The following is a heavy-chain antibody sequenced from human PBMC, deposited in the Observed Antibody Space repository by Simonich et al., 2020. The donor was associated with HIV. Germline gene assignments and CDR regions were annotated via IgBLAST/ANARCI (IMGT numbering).Heavy chain of an antibody. CDR3: AKDRYYNFWSGYYDY. CDR1: GFTFSSNA. D-gene: IGHD3-3*01. J-gene: IGHJ4*02. CDR2: ISGSGGST. V-gene: IGHV3-23*01. Sequence: EVQLLESGGGLVQPGGSLRLSCAASGFTFSSNAMCWVRQAQGKGQAWVSAISGSGGSTYYADSVKGRFTISRDNSKNTLYLQMNSLRAEDTAVYYCAKDRYYNFWSGYYDYWGQGTLVTVSS.